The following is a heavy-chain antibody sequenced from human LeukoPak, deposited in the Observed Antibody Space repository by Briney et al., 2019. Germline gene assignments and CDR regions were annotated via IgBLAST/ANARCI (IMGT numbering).Heavy chain of an antibody. CDR1: GFTFSSYW. V-gene: IGHV3-7*03. CDR2: IKQDGSEK. CDR3: ARDGVAQNYYYYGMDV. J-gene: IGHJ6*02. D-gene: IGHD5-12*01. Sequence: GGSLRLSCAASGFTFSSYWMSWVRQAPGKGLEWVANIKQDGSEKYYVDSVKGRFTISRDNAKNSLYLQMNSLRAEDTAVYYCARDGVAQNYYYYGMDVWGQGTTVTVSS.